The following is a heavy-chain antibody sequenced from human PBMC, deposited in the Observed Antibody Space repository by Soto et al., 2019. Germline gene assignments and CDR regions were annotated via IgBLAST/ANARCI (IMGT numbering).Heavy chain of an antibody. D-gene: IGHD5-12*01. J-gene: IGHJ4*02. CDR2: IYYSGST. V-gene: IGHV4-31*03. Sequence: SETLSLTCTVSGGSISSGGYYWSWIRQHPGKGLEWIGYIYYSGSTYYNPSLKSRVTISVDTSKNQFSLKLSSVTAADTAVYYCARVAANRDGYNEVPFDYWGQGTLVTVSS. CDR3: ARVAANRDGYNEVPFDY. CDR1: GGSISSGGYY.